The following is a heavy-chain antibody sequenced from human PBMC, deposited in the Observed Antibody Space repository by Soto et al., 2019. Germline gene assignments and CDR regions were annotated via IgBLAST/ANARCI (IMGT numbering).Heavy chain of an antibody. CDR1: GFTFDDYA. D-gene: IGHD2-15*01. V-gene: IGHV3-9*01. Sequence: EVQLVESGGGLVQPGRSLRLSCAASGFTFDDYAMHWVRRVPGKGLEWVSSISWNSNIIGYADSVKGRFTISLDNAKNSLYLQMNSLRPEDTALYYCAKGGPDGFCSGGRCYFDYWGQGTLVTVSS. J-gene: IGHJ4*02. CDR3: AKGGPDGFCSGGRCYFDY. CDR2: ISWNSNII.